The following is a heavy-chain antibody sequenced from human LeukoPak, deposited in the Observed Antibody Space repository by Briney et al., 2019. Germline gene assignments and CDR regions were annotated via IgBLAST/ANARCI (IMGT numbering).Heavy chain of an antibody. Sequence: GESLKISFKAPGYTFTSYWIGWVRQIPGKGLEWMGIVYPVDSDTRYSPSFQGQVTIPAHKCISPSYLQWSSLKAADPAMYYCARQAPRYSGTYYAFDLWGQGTMVTVSS. V-gene: IGHV5-51*01. CDR3: ARQAPRYSGTYYAFDL. CDR1: GYTFTSYW. CDR2: VYPVDSDT. D-gene: IGHD1-26*01. J-gene: IGHJ3*01.